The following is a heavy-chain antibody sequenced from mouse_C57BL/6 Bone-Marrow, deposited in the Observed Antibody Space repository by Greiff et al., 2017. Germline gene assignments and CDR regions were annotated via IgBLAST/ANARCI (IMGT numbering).Heavy chain of an antibody. Sequence: VQLQQSVAELVRPGASVKLSCTASGFNFKNTYMHWVKQRPEQGLEWIGRIDPANGNTKYAPKFQGKATITADTSSSTAYLQLSSLTSEDTAIYYCARGKGYFDDWGTGTTVTVSS. V-gene: IGHV14-3*01. CDR1: GFNFKNTY. J-gene: IGHJ1*03. CDR2: IDPANGNT. CDR3: ARGKGYFDD.